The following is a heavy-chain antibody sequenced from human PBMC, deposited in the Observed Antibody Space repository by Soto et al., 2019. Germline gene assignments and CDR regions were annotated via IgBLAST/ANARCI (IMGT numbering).Heavy chain of an antibody. V-gene: IGHV4-39*01. CDR1: GGSISGSSYY. J-gene: IGHJ3*02. D-gene: IGHD4-17*01. CDR2: IYYSGST. Sequence: SETLSLTCSVSGGSISGSSYYWGWIRQPPGKGLEWIGSIYYSGSTYYNPSLKSRVTISVDTSKNQFSLKLSSVTAADTAVYYCARHNYGARGQTFDIWGQGTMVTVSS. CDR3: ARHNYGARGQTFDI.